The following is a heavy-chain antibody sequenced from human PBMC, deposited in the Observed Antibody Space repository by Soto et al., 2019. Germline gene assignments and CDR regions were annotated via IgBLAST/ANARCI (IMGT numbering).Heavy chain of an antibody. D-gene: IGHD3-10*01. V-gene: IGHV3-74*01. CDR3: TRGPRPTSVGTGAY. J-gene: IGHJ4*02. CDR1: GFTFSTYW. Sequence: GGSLRLSCAASGFTFSTYWMHWVRQAPGKGLVWVSRINYDGSSTDYADSVKGRFTISRDNAKNTLYLQMNTLTAEDTAVYYCTRGPRPTSVGTGAYWGQGTLVTSPQ. CDR2: INYDGSST.